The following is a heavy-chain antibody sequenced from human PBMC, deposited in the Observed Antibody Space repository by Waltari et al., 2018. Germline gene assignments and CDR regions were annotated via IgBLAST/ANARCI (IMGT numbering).Heavy chain of an antibody. Sequence: EVQLVQSGAAVKKPGATVKISCKASGYTFTDYYMHWVQQAPGKGLEWMGRVDPEDGETIYAEKFQGRVTITADTSTDTAYMELSSLRSEDTAVYYCARSLGSSLNYYYYYYMDVWGKGTTVTVSS. CDR1: GYTFTDYY. CDR3: ARSLGSSLNYYYYYYMDV. V-gene: IGHV1-69-2*01. J-gene: IGHJ6*03. CDR2: VDPEDGET. D-gene: IGHD6-13*01.